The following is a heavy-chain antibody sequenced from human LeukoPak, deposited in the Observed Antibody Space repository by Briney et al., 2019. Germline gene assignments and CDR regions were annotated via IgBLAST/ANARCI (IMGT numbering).Heavy chain of an antibody. CDR3: ARVTRGIIDY. CDR2: FYTSGST. D-gene: IGHD3-3*01. V-gene: IGHV4-61*02. Sequence: PSETLSLTCTVSGGSISSGSYYWSWIRQPAGKGLEWIGRFYTSGSTNYNPSLKSRVTISVDTSKNQFSLQLNSVTPEDTAVYYCARVTRGIIDYWGQGTLVTVSS. J-gene: IGHJ4*02. CDR1: GGSISSGSYY.